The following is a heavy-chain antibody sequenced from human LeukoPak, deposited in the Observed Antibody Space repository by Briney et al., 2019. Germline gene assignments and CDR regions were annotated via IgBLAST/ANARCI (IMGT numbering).Heavy chain of an antibody. J-gene: IGHJ4*02. V-gene: IGHV4-34*01. Sequence: SETLSLTCAVYGGSFSGYYWSWIRQPPGKGLEWIGEINHSGSTNYNPSLKSQVTISVDTSKNQFSLKLSSVTAADTAVYYCARGPYTIFGVVIMYYFDYWGQGTLVTVSS. CDR2: INHSGST. CDR1: GGSFSGYY. D-gene: IGHD3-3*01. CDR3: ARGPYTIFGVVIMYYFDY.